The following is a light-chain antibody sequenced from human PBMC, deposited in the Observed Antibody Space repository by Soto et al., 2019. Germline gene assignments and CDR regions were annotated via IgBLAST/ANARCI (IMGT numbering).Light chain of an antibody. CDR3: GGWDESGAGWV. V-gene: IGLV1-36*01. J-gene: IGLJ3*02. CDR1: SFNIENKA. CDR2: YDD. Sequence: QSVLTQPPSVSEAPGRRVTISCSGSSFNIENKAVNWYQQLPGKAPQLLIYYDDMLSSGVSDRFSGSKSGTSASLAISGLQSGDEGDYFCGGWDESGAGWVFGGGTQLTVL.